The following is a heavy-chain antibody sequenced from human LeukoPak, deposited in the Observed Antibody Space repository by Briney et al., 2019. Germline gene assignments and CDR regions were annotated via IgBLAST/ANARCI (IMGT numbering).Heavy chain of an antibody. J-gene: IGHJ4*02. V-gene: IGHV3-53*01. CDR1: GFTVSNNH. CDR3: AKGHGDS. D-gene: IGHD4-17*01. Sequence: GGSLRLSCAVSGFTVSNNHVTWVRQAPGEGLECVSVIVNGATTYYRDSVKGRFTISRDNSENTVYLQMNSLRVEDTAVYYCAKGHGDSWGQGTLVTVSP. CDR2: IVNGATT.